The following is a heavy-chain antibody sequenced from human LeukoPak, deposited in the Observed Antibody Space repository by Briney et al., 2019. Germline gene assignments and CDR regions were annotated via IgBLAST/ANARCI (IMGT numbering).Heavy chain of an antibody. CDR3: ARHNGCSSTSCNSWDY. V-gene: IGHV4-59*08. CDR2: IYYIGST. J-gene: IGHJ4*02. D-gene: IGHD2-2*01. CDR1: GGSISSHY. Sequence: PSDTLSLTCTVSGGSISSHYWIGIRQPPGKGLEGIGYIYYIGSTNYNPPLRSRDTTSIETSKNQFSLKLSSVTAEDTAVYYCARHNGCSSTSCNSWDYWGQGTLVTVSS.